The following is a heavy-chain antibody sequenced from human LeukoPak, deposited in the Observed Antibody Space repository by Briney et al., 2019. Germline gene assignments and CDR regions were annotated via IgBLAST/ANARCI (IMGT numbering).Heavy chain of an antibody. CDR3: ARDNNWGFDF. Sequence: GGSLRLSCAASGFVFSDYSMDWVRQAPGKGLEWVSNIRGSGSGSGSGMYYADSVKGRFTISRDNAKNSLYLQMSSLRAEDTAFYYCARDNNWGFDFWGQGALVTVSS. V-gene: IGHV3-48*04. CDR2: IRGSGSGSGSGM. D-gene: IGHD7-27*01. J-gene: IGHJ4*02. CDR1: GFVFSDYS.